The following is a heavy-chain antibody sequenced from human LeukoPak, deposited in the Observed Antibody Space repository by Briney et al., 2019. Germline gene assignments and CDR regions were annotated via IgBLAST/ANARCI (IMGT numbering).Heavy chain of an antibody. CDR3: ARGTGHSGWKFDY. CDR1: GYTFTSYD. Sequence: GASVKVSCKASGYTFTSYDINWVRQATGRGLEXXGWMNPNSGNTGYAQKFQGRVTMTRNTSISTAYMELSSLRSEDTAVYYCARGTGHSGWKFDYWGQGTLVTVSS. V-gene: IGHV1-8*01. CDR2: MNPNSGNT. D-gene: IGHD6-19*01. J-gene: IGHJ4*02.